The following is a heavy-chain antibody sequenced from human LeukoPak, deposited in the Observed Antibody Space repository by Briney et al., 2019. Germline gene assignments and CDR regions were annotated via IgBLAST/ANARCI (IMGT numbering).Heavy chain of an antibody. Sequence: GGSLRLSCAASGFSFSSYAMSWARQAPGKGLEWVSDISSSSRTISYADSVKGRFTISRDNAKNSLYLQMNSLRDEDTAVYYCAREKWGAAAGTDYWGQGTLVTVSS. CDR2: ISSSSRTI. V-gene: IGHV3-48*02. CDR3: AREKWGAAAGTDY. J-gene: IGHJ4*02. CDR1: GFSFSSYA. D-gene: IGHD6-13*01.